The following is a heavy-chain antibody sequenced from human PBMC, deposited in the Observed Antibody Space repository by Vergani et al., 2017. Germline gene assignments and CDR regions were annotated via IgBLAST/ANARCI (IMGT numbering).Heavy chain of an antibody. J-gene: IGHJ6*02. V-gene: IGHV3-23*01. CDR1: GFTFSSYA. D-gene: IGHD2-15*01. Sequence: EVQLLESGGGLVQPGGSLRLSCAASGFTFSSYAMSWVRQAPGKGLEWVSAISGSGGSTYYADSVKGRFTISRDNSKNTLYLQMNSLRAEDTAVYYCARSLGYCSGGSCYYYYGMDVWGQGTTVTVSS. CDR2: ISGSGGST. CDR3: ARSLGYCSGGSCYYYYGMDV.